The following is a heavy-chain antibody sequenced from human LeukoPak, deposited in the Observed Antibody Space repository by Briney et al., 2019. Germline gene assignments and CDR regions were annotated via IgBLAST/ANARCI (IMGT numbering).Heavy chain of an antibody. J-gene: IGHJ6*03. Sequence: GGSLRLSCAASGFTFSSYSMNWVRQAPGKGLEWVSSISSSSSYIYYADSVKGRFTISRDNAKNSLYLQMNSLRAEDTAVYYCARRVVGATRSFFYYYYYMDVWGKGTTVTISS. CDR1: GFTFSSYS. D-gene: IGHD1-26*01. V-gene: IGHV3-21*01. CDR2: ISSSSSYI. CDR3: ARRVVGATRSFFYYYYYMDV.